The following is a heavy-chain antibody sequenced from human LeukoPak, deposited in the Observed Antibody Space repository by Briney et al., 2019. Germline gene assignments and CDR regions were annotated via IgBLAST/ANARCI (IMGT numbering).Heavy chain of an antibody. CDR3: ASSPSSGYYPYYFDY. V-gene: IGHV1-69*13. J-gene: IGHJ4*02. CDR2: IIPIFGTA. CDR1: GGTFSSYA. D-gene: IGHD3-22*01. Sequence: GASVKVSCKASGGTFSSYAISWVRQAPGQGLEWMGGIIPIFGTANYAQKFQGRVTITADESTSTAYMELSSLRSEDTAVYYCASSPSSGYYPYYFDYWGQGTLVTVSS.